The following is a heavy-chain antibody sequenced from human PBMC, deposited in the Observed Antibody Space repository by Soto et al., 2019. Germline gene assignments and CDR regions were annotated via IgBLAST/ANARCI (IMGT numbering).Heavy chain of an antibody. V-gene: IGHV3-21*01. J-gene: IGHJ6*02. D-gene: IGHD2-15*01. CDR3: ARDRAYGGVRVVVVAATALGMDV. Sequence: GAVILTCVDLVFTFIIYRMNWVRQAPGKWLEWVQSISSSSSYIYYADSVKGRFTISRDNAKNSLYLQMNSLRAEDTAVYYCARDRAYGGVRVVVVAATALGMDVWGQGTTVTVS. CDR1: VFTFIIYR. CDR2: ISSSSSYI.